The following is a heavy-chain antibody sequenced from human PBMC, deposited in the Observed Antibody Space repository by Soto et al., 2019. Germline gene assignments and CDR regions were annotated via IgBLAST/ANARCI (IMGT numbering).Heavy chain of an antibody. D-gene: IGHD3-22*01. Sequence: GGSLRLSCAASGFTFSSYAISWVRQAPGKGLEWVSAISSSSSTIYYADSVKGRFTISRDNAKNSLYLQMNSLRDEDTAVYYCARDITYYYDSSGLYDAFDIWGQGTMVTVSS. J-gene: IGHJ3*02. V-gene: IGHV3-48*02. CDR2: ISSSSSTI. CDR1: GFTFSSYA. CDR3: ARDITYYYDSSGLYDAFDI.